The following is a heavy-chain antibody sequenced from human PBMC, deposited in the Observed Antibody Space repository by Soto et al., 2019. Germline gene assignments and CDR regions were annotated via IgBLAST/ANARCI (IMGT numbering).Heavy chain of an antibody. V-gene: IGHV1-2*02. J-gene: IGHJ5*02. D-gene: IGHD3-10*01. CDR2: INPNSGGT. Sequence: ASVKVSCKASGYTFTGYYMHWVRQAPGQGLEWMGWINPNSGGTNYAQKFQGRVTMTRDTSISTAYMELSRLRSDDTAVYYCARDNWVLLWFGEGKNWFDPWGQGTLVTVSS. CDR1: GYTFTGYY. CDR3: ARDNWVLLWFGEGKNWFDP.